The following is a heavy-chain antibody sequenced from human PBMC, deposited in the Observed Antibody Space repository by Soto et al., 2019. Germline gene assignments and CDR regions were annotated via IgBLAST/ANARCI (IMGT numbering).Heavy chain of an antibody. J-gene: IGHJ4*02. CDR1: GVTISSYY. D-gene: IGHD5-18*01. V-gene: IGHV4-59*01. Sequence: PSETLSLTCTVSGVTISSYYWSWIRQPPGKGLEWIGYIYYSGSTNYNPSLKSRVTISVDTSKNQFSLKLSSVTAVDTAVYYCARFPRGYSYGHFDYWGQGTLVTVSS. CDR2: IYYSGST. CDR3: ARFPRGYSYGHFDY.